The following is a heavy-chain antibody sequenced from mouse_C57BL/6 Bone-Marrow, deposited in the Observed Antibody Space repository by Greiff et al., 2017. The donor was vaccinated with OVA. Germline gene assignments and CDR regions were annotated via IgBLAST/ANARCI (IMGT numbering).Heavy chain of an antibody. Sequence: EVQLQQSGAELVRPGASVKLSCTASGFNIKDDYMHWVKERPEQGLEWIGWIDPENGDTEYASKFQGKATITADTYSKTVYLHLSSLRSEDTAVYYCTTYRYWGQGTTLTVSS. J-gene: IGHJ2*01. V-gene: IGHV14-4*01. CDR1: GFNIKDDY. CDR3: TTYRY. CDR2: IDPENGDT.